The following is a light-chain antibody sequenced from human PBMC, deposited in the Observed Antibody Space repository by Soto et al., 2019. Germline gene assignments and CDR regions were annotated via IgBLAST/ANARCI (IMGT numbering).Light chain of an antibody. CDR3: QQSYSTPHYT. J-gene: IGKJ2*01. Sequence: IQMTQSPSSLSASVGDRVTITCRASQSISSYLNWYQQKPGKAPKLLIYAASSLQSGVPSRFSGSGSGTDFTLTISSLQPEDFATYYCQQSYSTPHYTFGQGTKVDIK. CDR1: QSISSY. V-gene: IGKV1-39*01. CDR2: AAS.